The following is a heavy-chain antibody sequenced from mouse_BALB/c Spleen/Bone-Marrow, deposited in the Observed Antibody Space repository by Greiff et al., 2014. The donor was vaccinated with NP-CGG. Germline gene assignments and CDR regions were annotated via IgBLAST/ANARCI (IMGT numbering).Heavy chain of an antibody. CDR3: TREGDSPFAY. V-gene: IGHV1S81*02. CDR1: GYTFTSYY. Sequence: VQGVESGAELVKPGASVKLSCKASGYTFTSYYMYWVKQRPGQGLEWIGEINPSNGGTNFNEKFKSKATLTVDKSSSTAYMQLSSLTSEDSAVYYCTREGDSPFAYWGQGTPVTVSA. D-gene: IGHD2-13*01. CDR2: INPSNGGT. J-gene: IGHJ3*01.